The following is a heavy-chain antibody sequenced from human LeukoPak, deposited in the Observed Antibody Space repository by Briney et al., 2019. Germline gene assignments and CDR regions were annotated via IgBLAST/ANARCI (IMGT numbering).Heavy chain of an antibody. D-gene: IGHD6-19*01. V-gene: IGHV4-39*01. CDR1: GGSISSSTYY. Sequence: SETLPLTCTVSGGSISSSTYYLGWFRQPPGKGLEWIGSLSYRGDTYYNPSPRSRLTISVDPPESHFSLHLTSLAAADTAVYYCARQVYSGGWYGPFDYRGQGTLVTVSS. J-gene: IGHJ4*02. CDR2: LSYRGDT. CDR3: ARQVYSGGWYGPFDY.